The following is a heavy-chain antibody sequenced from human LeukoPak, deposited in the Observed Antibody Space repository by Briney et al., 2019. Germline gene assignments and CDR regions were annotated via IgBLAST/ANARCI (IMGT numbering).Heavy chain of an antibody. CDR2: IYTSGST. CDR3: ARDLGYSSGYLLN. V-gene: IGHV4-61*02. Sequence: SETLSLTCSVSGGSISSGSYYWSWIRQPAGKGLEWIGRIYTSGSTNYNPSLKCRVTISVDTSKNQFSLKLSSVTAADTAVYYCARDLGYSSGYLLNWGQGTLVTVSS. J-gene: IGHJ4*02. CDR1: GGSISSGSYY. D-gene: IGHD6-19*01.